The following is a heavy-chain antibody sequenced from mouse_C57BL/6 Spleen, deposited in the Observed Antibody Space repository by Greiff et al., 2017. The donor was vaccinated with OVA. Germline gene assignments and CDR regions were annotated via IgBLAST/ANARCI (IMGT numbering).Heavy chain of an antibody. CDR3: AREGGTTVVARYYAMDY. V-gene: IGHV5-4*01. CDR1: GFTFSSYA. Sequence: EVQVVESGGGLVKPGGSLKLSCAASGFTFSSYAMSWVRQTPEKRLEWVATISDGGRYTYYPDNVKGRFTISRDNAKNNLYLQMSHLKSEDTAMYYCAREGGTTVVARYYAMDYWGQGTSVTVSS. D-gene: IGHD1-1*01. J-gene: IGHJ4*01. CDR2: ISDGGRYT.